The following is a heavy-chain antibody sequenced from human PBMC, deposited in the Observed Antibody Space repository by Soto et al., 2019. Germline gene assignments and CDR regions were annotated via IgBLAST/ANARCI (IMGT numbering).Heavy chain of an antibody. CDR2: ISWNSGSI. J-gene: IGHJ4*02. CDR3: AKGNYDYIWGSYRPIYFDY. CDR1: GFTFDDYA. Sequence: EVQLVESGGGLVQPGRSLRLSCAASGFTFDDYAMHWVRQAPGKGLEWVSGISWNSGSIGYADSVKGRFTISRDNAKNSLYLQMNSLRAEDTALYYCAKGNYDYIWGSYRPIYFDYCGQGTLVTVSS. D-gene: IGHD3-16*02. V-gene: IGHV3-9*01.